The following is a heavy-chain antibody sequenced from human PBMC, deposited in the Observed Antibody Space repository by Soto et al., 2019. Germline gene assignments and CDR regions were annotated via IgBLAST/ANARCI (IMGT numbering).Heavy chain of an antibody. D-gene: IGHD2-2*01. V-gene: IGHV3-30*03. CDR3: ASPIVPAAGSTPIYYYYYYMDV. CDR1: GFTFSSYG. Sequence: PGGSLRLSCAASGFTFSSYGMHWVRQAPGKGLEWVAVISYDGSNKYYADSVKGRFTISRDNSKNTLYLQMNSLRAEDTAVYYCASPIVPAAGSTPIYYYYYYMDVWGKGTTVTVSS. CDR2: ISYDGSNK. J-gene: IGHJ6*03.